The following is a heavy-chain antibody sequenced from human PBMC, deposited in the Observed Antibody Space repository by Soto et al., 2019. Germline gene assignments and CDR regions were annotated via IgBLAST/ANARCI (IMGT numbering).Heavy chain of an antibody. Sequence: QVQLQQWGAGLLKPSETLSLTCAVYGGSFSGYYWSWIRQPPGKGLEWIGEINHSGSTNYNPSLKGRVTISVDTSKNQFSLRLSSVTAADTAVYYCARGGYYGSGVYGMDVWGQGTTVTVSS. CDR3: ARGGYYGSGVYGMDV. CDR2: INHSGST. D-gene: IGHD3-10*01. J-gene: IGHJ6*02. V-gene: IGHV4-34*01. CDR1: GGSFSGYY.